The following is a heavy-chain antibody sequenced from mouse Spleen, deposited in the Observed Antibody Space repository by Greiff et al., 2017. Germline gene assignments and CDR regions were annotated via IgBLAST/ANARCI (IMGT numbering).Heavy chain of an antibody. J-gene: IGHJ4*01. CDR3: ARDTVYAMDY. CDR1: GFTFSDYY. Sequence: EVKLMESEGGLVQPGSSMKLSCTASGFTFSDYYMAWVRQVPEKGLEWVANINYDGSSTYYLDSLKSRFIISRDNAKNILYLQMSSLKSEDTATYYCARDTVYAMDYWGQGTSVTVSS. CDR2: INYDGSST. V-gene: IGHV5-16*01.